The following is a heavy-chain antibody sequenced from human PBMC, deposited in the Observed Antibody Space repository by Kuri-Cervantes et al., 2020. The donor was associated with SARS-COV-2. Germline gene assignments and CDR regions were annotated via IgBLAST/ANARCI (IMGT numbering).Heavy chain of an antibody. CDR2: ISSSSSYI. CDR1: GFTFSSYS. V-gene: IGHV3-21*01. D-gene: IGHD2-2*01. CDR3: ARDRPTRVVLGNAFDI. Sequence: GESLKISCAASGFTFSSYSMNWVRQAPGKGLEWVSSISSSSSYIYYADSVKGRSTISRDNAKNSLYLQMNSLRAEDTAVYYCARDRPTRVVLGNAFDIWGQGTMVTVSS. J-gene: IGHJ3*02.